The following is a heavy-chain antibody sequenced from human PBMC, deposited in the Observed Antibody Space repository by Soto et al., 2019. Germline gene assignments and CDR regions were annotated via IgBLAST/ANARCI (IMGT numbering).Heavy chain of an antibody. CDR2: IYYSGST. D-gene: IGHD1-20*01. J-gene: IGHJ6*02. CDR3: ARYKSNYYYGMDV. V-gene: IGHV4-39*07. Sequence: SETLSLTCTVSGGSISSSSYYWGWIRQPPGKGLEWIGSIYYSGSTNYNPSLKSRVTISVDTSKNQFSLKLSSVTAADTAVYYCARYKSNYYYGMDVWGQGTTVT. CDR1: GGSISSSSYY.